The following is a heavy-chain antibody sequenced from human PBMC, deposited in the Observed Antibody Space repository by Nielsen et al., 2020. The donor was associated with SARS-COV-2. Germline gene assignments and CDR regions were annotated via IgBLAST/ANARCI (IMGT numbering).Heavy chain of an antibody. J-gene: IGHJ4*02. CDR2: ISYDGSDK. Sequence: GESLKISCAAAGFTFRNYGMHWVRQAPGKGLEWVAVISYDGSDKYYADSVKGRFTISRDNSKNTLYLHMNSLRAEDTAVYYCVRRVVGGTGFEYWGQGTLVTVSS. V-gene: IGHV3-30*03. CDR1: GFTFRNYG. CDR3: VRRVVGGTGFEY. D-gene: IGHD6-19*01.